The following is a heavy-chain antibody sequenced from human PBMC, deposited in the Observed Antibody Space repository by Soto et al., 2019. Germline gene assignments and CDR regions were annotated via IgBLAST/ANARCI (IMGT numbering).Heavy chain of an antibody. J-gene: IGHJ3*02. CDR1: GFTFSSYG. Sequence: PGGSLRLSCAASGFTFSSYGMHWVRQAPGKGLEWVAVIWYDGSNKYYADSVKGRFTISRDNSKNTLYLQMNSLRAEDTAVYYCAREADSSVHDAFDIWGQGTMVTVS. CDR3: AREADSSVHDAFDI. D-gene: IGHD3-22*01. V-gene: IGHV3-33*01. CDR2: IWYDGSNK.